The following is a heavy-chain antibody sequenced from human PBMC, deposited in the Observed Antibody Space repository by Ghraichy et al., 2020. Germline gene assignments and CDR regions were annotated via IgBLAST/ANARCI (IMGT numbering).Heavy chain of an antibody. V-gene: IGHV4-39*07. CDR2: IYYSGST. Sequence: SETLSLTCTVSGGSISSSSYYWGWIRQPPGKGLEWIGSIYYSGSTYYNPSLKSRVTISVDTSKNQFSLKLSSVTAADTAVYYCARVRDGYNSGSYYYFDYWGQGTLVTVSS. CDR1: GGSISSSSYY. CDR3: ARVRDGYNSGSYYYFDY. J-gene: IGHJ4*02. D-gene: IGHD5-24*01.